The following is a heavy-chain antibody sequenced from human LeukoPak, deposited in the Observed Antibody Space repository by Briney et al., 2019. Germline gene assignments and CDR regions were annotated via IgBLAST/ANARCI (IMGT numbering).Heavy chain of an antibody. V-gene: IGHV3-33*08. CDR1: GFTFSSYA. D-gene: IGHD6-19*01. CDR3: ARDPGGIAVAFYFDY. J-gene: IGHJ4*02. Sequence: GRSLRLSCAASGFTFSSYAMHWVRQAPGKGLEWVAVIWYDGSNKYYADSVKGRFTISRDNSKNTLYLQMNSLRAEDTAVYYCARDPGGIAVAFYFDYWGQGTLVTVSS. CDR2: IWYDGSNK.